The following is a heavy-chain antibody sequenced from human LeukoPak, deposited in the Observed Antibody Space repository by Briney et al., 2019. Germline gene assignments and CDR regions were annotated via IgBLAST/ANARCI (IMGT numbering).Heavy chain of an antibody. V-gene: IGHV4-4*07. CDR3: ARRSAVAGTIDY. CDR2: IYTSGST. Sequence: PSETLSLTCTVSGGSISSYYWSWIRQPAGKGLEWIGRIYTSGSTYYNPSLKSRVTISVDTSKNQFSLKLSSVTAADTAVYYCARRSAVAGTIDYWGQGTLVTVSS. J-gene: IGHJ4*02. CDR1: GGSISSYY. D-gene: IGHD6-19*01.